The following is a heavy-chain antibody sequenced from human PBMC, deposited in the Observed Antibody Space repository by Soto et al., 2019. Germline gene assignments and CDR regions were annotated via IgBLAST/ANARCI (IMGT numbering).Heavy chain of an antibody. CDR3: ARTSGKLRVLEWFGYPDN. J-gene: IGHJ4*02. Sequence: GGSLRLSCAASGFTFSDYYMSWIRQAPGKGLEWVSYISSSGSTIYYADSVKGRFTISRDNAKNSLYLQMNSLIDEDTAVYYCARTSGKLRVLEWFGYPDNWGQGTLVTVSS. V-gene: IGHV3-11*01. CDR2: ISSSGSTI. CDR1: GFTFSDYY. D-gene: IGHD3-3*01.